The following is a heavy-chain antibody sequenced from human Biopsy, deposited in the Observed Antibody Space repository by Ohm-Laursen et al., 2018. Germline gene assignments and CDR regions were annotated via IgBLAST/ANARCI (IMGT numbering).Heavy chain of an antibody. CDR2: ISGYNGNR. V-gene: IGHV1-18*01. D-gene: IGHD1-1*01. J-gene: IGHJ6*02. CDR1: GYTFINYG. CDR3: ARAKLEPVYYYYGMDV. Sequence: ASVKVSCNPSGYTFINYGINWVRQAPGQGLEWMGWISGYNGNRNYAQKFQGRVTMTTDTSTSTAYMELRSLRSDDTAVYYCARAKLEPVYYYYGMDVWGQGTTVTVSS.